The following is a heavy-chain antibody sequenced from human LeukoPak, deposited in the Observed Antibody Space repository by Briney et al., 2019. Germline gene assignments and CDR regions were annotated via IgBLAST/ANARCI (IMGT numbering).Heavy chain of an antibody. Sequence: GGSLRLSYAASGFTFSNAWMSWVRQAPGKGLEWVSAISGSGGSTYYADSVKGRFTISRDNSKNTLYLQMNSLRAEDTAVYYCAKGVVPAASADAFDIWGQGTMVTVSS. V-gene: IGHV3-23*01. D-gene: IGHD2-2*01. CDR2: ISGSGGST. J-gene: IGHJ3*02. CDR1: GFTFSNAW. CDR3: AKGVVPAASADAFDI.